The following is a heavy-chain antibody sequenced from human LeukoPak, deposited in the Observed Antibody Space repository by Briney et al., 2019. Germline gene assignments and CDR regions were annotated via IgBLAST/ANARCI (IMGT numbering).Heavy chain of an antibody. J-gene: IGHJ4*02. CDR3: ARGLSETHRSSRGNYFDY. V-gene: IGHV3-74*01. Sequence: SGGSLRLSCAASGFIFSSYWMHWVRQAPGKGLVWVSRINSDGSSTSYADSVKGRFTISRDNAKNTLYLQMNSLRAEDTAVYYCARGLSETHRSSRGNYFDYWGQGTLVTVSS. CDR1: GFIFSSYW. D-gene: IGHD6-13*01. CDR2: INSDGSST.